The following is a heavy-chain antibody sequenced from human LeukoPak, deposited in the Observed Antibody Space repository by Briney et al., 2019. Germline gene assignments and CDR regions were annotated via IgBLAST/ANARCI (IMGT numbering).Heavy chain of an antibody. Sequence: GGSLRLSCAASGFTFSSYGMHWVRQAPGKGLEWVAVISYDGSNKYYADSVKGRFTISRDNSKNTLYLQMNSLRAEDTAVYYCAKAPRFITFDYWGQGTLVTVSS. CDR1: GFTFSSYG. CDR2: ISYDGSNK. V-gene: IGHV3-30*18. D-gene: IGHD3-10*01. J-gene: IGHJ4*02. CDR3: AKAPRFITFDY.